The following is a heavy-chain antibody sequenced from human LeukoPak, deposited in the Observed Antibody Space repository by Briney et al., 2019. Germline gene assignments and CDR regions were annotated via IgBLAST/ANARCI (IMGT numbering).Heavy chain of an antibody. CDR1: GDSVSSISVA. CDR3: SLARSEYHYGMDV. J-gene: IGHJ6*02. Sequence: SQTLSLTRAISGDSVSSISVAWNWLRQSPSRGLEWLGRTYYRSKWYYEYAVSVKSRINISPDTSKNQFSLQLTSVTPEDTAVYYCSLARSEYHYGMDVWGQGTTVTVSS. V-gene: IGHV6-1*01. CDR2: TYYRSKWYY.